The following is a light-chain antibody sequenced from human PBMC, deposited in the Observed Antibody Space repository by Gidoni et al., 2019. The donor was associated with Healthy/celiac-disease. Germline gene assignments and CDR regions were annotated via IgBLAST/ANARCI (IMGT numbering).Light chain of an antibody. Sequence: SNELTQPPSVSVSPGQKARITCSGDALPKQYAYWYQQKQGQAPFLVLYKDSVRPSGIPERFSGSSSGTTVTLTISGFQAEDEADYYCQSADSSGTFKLVGGGTKLTVL. CDR1: ALPKQY. J-gene: IGLJ2*01. CDR3: QSADSSGTFKL. CDR2: KDS. V-gene: IGLV3-25*02.